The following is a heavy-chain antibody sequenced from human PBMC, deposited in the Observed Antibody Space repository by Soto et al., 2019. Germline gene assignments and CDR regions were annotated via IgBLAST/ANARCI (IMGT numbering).Heavy chain of an antibody. CDR2: IWYDGSNK. V-gene: IGHV3-33*01. CDR1: GFTFSSYG. CDR3: ARDLRGILYYFDY. Sequence: GESLKISCAASGFTFSSYGMHWVRQAPGKGLEWVAVIWYDGSNKYYADSVKGRFTISRDNSKNTLYLQMNSLRAEDTAVYYCARDLRGILYYFDYWGQGTLVTVSS. J-gene: IGHJ4*02. D-gene: IGHD3-16*01.